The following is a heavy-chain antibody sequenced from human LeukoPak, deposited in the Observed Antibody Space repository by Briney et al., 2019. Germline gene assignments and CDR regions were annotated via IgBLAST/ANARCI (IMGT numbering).Heavy chain of an antibody. CDR1: GGSISSGDYY. Sequence: PSETLSLTCTVSGGSISSGDYYWSWIRQPPGTGLEWIGYIYHSGSTYYNPSLKSRVTISVDTSKNQFSLKLSSVTAADTAVYYCAADSYGFPPDYWGQGTLVTVSS. J-gene: IGHJ4*02. V-gene: IGHV4-30-4*08. D-gene: IGHD5-18*01. CDR3: AADSYGFPPDY. CDR2: IYHSGST.